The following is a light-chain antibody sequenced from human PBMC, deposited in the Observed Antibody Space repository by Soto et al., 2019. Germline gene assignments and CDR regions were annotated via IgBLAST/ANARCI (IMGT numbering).Light chain of an antibody. CDR2: EDN. J-gene: IGLJ2*01. Sequence: NFMLTQPHSVSESPGKTVTISCTRSSGSIASNYVQWYQQRPGSSPTTVIYEDNQRPSGVPDRFSGSIDSSSNSASLTISGLKTEDEADYYCQSYDSRVGGGTKLTVL. CDR3: QSYDSR. V-gene: IGLV6-57*01. CDR1: SGSIASNY.